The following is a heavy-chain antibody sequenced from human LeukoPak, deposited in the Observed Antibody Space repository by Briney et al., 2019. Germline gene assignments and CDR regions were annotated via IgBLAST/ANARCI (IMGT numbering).Heavy chain of an antibody. CDR3: ARGQGSSGPRGFDY. CDR1: GYTFTSYD. CDR2: MNPNSGNT. J-gene: IGHJ4*02. V-gene: IGHV1-8*01. Sequence: APVKVSCKASGYTFTSYDINWVRQATGQGLEWMGWMNPNSGNTGYAQKFQGRVTMTRKTSISTAYMELSSLRSEDTAVYYCARGQGSSGPRGFDYWGQGTLVTVSS. D-gene: IGHD6-19*01.